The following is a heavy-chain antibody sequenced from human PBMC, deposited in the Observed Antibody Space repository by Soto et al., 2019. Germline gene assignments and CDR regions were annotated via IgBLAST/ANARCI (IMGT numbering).Heavy chain of an antibody. CDR3: AKDGGDNYENEASYFDY. CDR1: GFTFSNCA. Sequence: GGSLRLSCAASGFTFSNCAMSWVRQTPGMGLQWVAVITGGGESKYYADFVKGRFTISRENSHNTLYLQMDSLTAEDTAVYYCAKDGGDNYENEASYFDYWGQGTLVTVSS. V-gene: IGHV3-23*01. D-gene: IGHD3-16*01. J-gene: IGHJ4*02. CDR2: ITGGGESK.